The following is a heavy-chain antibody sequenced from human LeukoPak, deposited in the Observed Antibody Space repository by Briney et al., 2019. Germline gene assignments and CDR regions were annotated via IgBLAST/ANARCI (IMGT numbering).Heavy chain of an antibody. V-gene: IGHV3-7*03. D-gene: IGHD1-26*01. CDR2: IKEDGSER. J-gene: IGHJ4*02. CDR3: AREPSGSYFPYYFDY. Sequence: GGSLRLSCEGSAFIFSGHWMNWVRQTPGKGLEWVASIKEDGSERQYVHSVKGRFSISRDNTKGSLFLQLNSLRAEDTAVYYCAREPSGSYFPYYFDYWGQGTLVTVSS. CDR1: AFIFSGHW.